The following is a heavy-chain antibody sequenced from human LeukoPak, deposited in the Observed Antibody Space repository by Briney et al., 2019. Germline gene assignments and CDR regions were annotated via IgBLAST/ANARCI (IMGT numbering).Heavy chain of an antibody. Sequence: PSETLSLTCTVSGGSISSGAYYWSWIRQHPGKGLEWIGYIYYSGSSYYNPSLKSRVTISLDTSKNQFSLKLSSVTAADTAVYYCVTYYYGSSAPKRNYWGQGILVTVSS. V-gene: IGHV4-31*03. CDR2: IYYSGSS. CDR1: GGSISSGAYY. J-gene: IGHJ4*02. D-gene: IGHD3-22*01. CDR3: VTYYYGSSAPKRNY.